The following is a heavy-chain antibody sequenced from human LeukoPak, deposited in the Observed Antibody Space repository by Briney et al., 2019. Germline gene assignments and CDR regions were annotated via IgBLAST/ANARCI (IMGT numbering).Heavy chain of an antibody. CDR1: GGTFSSYA. Sequence: SVKVSCKASGGTFSSYAISWVRQAPGQGLEWMGGIIPIFGTANYAQKFQGRVTITADESTSTAYMELSGLRSEDTAVYYCATAPIAAALLVVPWGQGTLVTVSS. V-gene: IGHV1-69*13. J-gene: IGHJ5*02. CDR2: IIPIFGTA. CDR3: ATAPIAAALLVVP. D-gene: IGHD6-13*01.